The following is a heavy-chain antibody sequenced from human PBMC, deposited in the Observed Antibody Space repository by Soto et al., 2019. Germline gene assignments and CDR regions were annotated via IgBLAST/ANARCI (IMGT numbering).Heavy chain of an antibody. CDR3: ARRSRYFDWLLGNFDY. J-gene: IGHJ4*02. CDR2: IYYSGST. CDR1: GGSISSSSYY. Sequence: QLQLQESGPGLVKPSETLSLTCTVSGGSISSSSYYWGWIRQPPGKGLEWIGSIYYSGSTYYNPSLKSRVTISVDTSKNQFSLKLSSVTAADTAVYYCARRSRYFDWLLGNFDYWGQGTLVTVSS. V-gene: IGHV4-39*01. D-gene: IGHD3-9*01.